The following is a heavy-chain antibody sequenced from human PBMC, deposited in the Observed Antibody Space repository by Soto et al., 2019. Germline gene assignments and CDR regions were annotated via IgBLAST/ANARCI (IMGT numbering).Heavy chain of an antibody. D-gene: IGHD2-15*01. CDR2: IFHSGNA. CDR3: ARAHAPTLPFDY. V-gene: IGHV4-59*01. J-gene: IGHJ4*01. CDR1: GGSMRNVY. Sequence: SETLSLTCTVSGGSMRNVYWSWIRQPPGKRLEWIGFIFHSGNAKYNPSLKSRVTIPIDTSKSQFSLSLDSVTAADTAVYFCARAHAPTLPFDYWGLGTLVTVSS.